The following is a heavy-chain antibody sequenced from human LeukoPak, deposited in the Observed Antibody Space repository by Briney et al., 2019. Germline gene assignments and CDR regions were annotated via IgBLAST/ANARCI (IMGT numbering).Heavy chain of an antibody. CDR3: ARARIYSSGWYDY. CDR1: GYTFTGYY. CDR2: INPNSGGT. D-gene: IGHD6-19*01. V-gene: IGHV1-2*04. Sequence: GASVKVSCKASGYTFTGYYMHWVRQAPGQGLEWMGWINPNSGGTNYAQKCQGWVTMTRDTSISTAYMELSRLRSDDTAVYYCARARIYSSGWYDYWGQGTLVTVSS. J-gene: IGHJ4*02.